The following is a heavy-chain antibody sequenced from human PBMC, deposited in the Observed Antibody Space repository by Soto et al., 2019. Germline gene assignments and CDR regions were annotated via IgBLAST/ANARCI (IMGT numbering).Heavy chain of an antibody. CDR2: IKSKTDGGTT. V-gene: IGHV3-15*01. D-gene: IGHD2-15*01. CDR1: GFTFSNAW. Sequence: EVQLVESGGGLVKPGGSLRLSCAASGFTFSNAWMSWVRQAPGKGLEWVGRIKSKTDGGTTDYAAPVKGRFTISRDDSKNTLYLQMNSLKTEDTAVYYCTTDRCRYCSGGSRLRVDYWGQGTLVTVSS. CDR3: TTDRCRYCSGGSRLRVDY. J-gene: IGHJ4*02.